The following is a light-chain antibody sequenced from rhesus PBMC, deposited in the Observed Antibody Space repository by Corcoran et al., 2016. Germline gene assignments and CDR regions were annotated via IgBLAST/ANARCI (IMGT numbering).Light chain of an antibody. J-gene: IGKJ4*01. CDR1: QTINSW. V-gene: IGKV1-22*01. CDR2: KAS. Sequence: DIQMTQSPSSLSASVGDTVTITCRASQTINSWLDWYQQKPGKAPNLLIDKASSLQSGVPSRFSGSGSGTDFTLTLSSLQPEDFATYYCLQYNSSPLTFGGGTNVELK. CDR3: LQYNSSPLT.